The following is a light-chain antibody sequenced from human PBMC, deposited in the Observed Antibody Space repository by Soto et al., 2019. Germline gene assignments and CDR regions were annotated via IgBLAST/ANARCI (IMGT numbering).Light chain of an antibody. Sequence: QSVLTQPPSVSGTPGQRVTISCAGSSSSIGSNVVNWYQHLPGRAPKLLIYGHNQRPSGVPDRFSGSKPGTSASLAISGLQSEDEAEYYCAAWDDNLSGFYVFGTGTKVTVL. CDR1: SSSIGSNV. V-gene: IGLV1-44*01. CDR3: AAWDDNLSGFYV. J-gene: IGLJ1*01. CDR2: GHN.